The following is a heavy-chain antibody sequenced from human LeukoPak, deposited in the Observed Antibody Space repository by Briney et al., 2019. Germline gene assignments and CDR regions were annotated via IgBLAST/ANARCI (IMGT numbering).Heavy chain of an antibody. CDR2: ISGSGGST. CDR1: GFTFSSYA. J-gene: IGHJ4*02. Sequence: GGSLRLSCAASGFTFSSYAMSWVRQAPGKGLEWVSAISGSGGSTYYADSVKGRFTISRDNSKNTLYLQMNSLRAEDTAVYYRATSPKPAYFYYYDSSGYYYWGQGTLVTVSS. CDR3: ATSPKPAYFYYYDSSGYYY. D-gene: IGHD3-22*01. V-gene: IGHV3-23*01.